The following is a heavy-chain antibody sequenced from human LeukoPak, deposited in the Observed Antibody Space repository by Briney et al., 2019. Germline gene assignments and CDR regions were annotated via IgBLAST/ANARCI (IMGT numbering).Heavy chain of an antibody. Sequence: ASVKVSCKASGYTFTSYSISWVRQAPGQGLEWMGWISTYNKNTNYAQKLQGRVTMTTDTSTSTAYMEVRSLRSDDTAVYYCARDRWGQLGGDHWGQGTLVTVSS. CDR1: GYTFTSYS. V-gene: IGHV1-18*01. J-gene: IGHJ4*02. CDR2: ISTYNKNT. D-gene: IGHD1-1*01. CDR3: ARDRWGQLGGDH.